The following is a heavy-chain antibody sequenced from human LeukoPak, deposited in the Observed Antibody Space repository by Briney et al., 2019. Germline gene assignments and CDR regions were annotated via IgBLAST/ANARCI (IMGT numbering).Heavy chain of an antibody. J-gene: IGHJ6*03. Sequence: PSETLSLTCAVYGGSFSGYYWSWIRQPPGKGLEWIGEINQSGSTNYNPSLKSRVTISVDTSKNQFSLKLSSVTAADTAVYYCARVSGGNYYYYMDVWGKGTTVTVSS. D-gene: IGHD2-15*01. CDR3: ARVSGGNYYYYMDV. V-gene: IGHV4-34*01. CDR1: GGSFSGYY. CDR2: INQSGST.